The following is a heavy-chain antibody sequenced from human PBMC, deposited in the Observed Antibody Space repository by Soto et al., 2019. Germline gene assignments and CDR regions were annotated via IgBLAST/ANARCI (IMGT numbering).Heavy chain of an antibody. V-gene: IGHV4-34*01. D-gene: IGHD3-9*01. J-gene: IGHJ4*02. CDR2: TNHSGST. CDR3: ARFREDYDILTGYYSHMFDY. CDR1: GGSFSGYY. Sequence: SETLSLTCAVYGGSFSGYYWSWIRQPPGKGLEWIGETNHSGSTNYNPSLKSRVTISVDTSKNQFSLKLSSVTAADTAVYYCARFREDYDILTGYYSHMFDYLGQGTLVTVS.